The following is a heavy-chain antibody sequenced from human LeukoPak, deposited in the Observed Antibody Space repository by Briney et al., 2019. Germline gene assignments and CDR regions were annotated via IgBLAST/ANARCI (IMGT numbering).Heavy chain of an antibody. J-gene: IGHJ4*02. CDR1: GFTFSSSW. D-gene: IGHD5-18*01. Sequence: GGSLRLSCAASGFTFSSSWMAWVRQALGKGLEWVANIKYDGNEIYYVDSVKGRFTISRDNAKNSLHLEMNSLRADDTAVYYCAAMDHIDYWGQGTLVSVSS. CDR3: AAMDHIDY. CDR2: IKYDGNEI. V-gene: IGHV3-7*01.